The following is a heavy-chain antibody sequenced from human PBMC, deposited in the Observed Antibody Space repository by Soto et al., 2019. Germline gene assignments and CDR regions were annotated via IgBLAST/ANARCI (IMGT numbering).Heavy chain of an antibody. CDR1: GFTFSSYA. V-gene: IGHV3-30-3*01. CDR3: ARGEDYYDSSGYHLLRNAEYFQH. D-gene: IGHD3-22*01. J-gene: IGHJ1*01. CDR2: LSYDGSNK. Sequence: GGSLRLSCAASGFTFSSYAMHWVRQAPGKGLEWVAVLSYDGSNKYYADSVKGRFTISRDNSKNTLYLQMNSLRAEDTAVYYCARGEDYYDSSGYHLLRNAEYFQHWGQGTLVTVSS.